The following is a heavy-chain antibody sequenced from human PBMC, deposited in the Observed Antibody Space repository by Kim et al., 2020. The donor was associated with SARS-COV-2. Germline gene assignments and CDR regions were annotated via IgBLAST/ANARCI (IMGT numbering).Heavy chain of an antibody. Sequence: SETLSLTCSVSGGSISGHYWTWIRQSPGKGLEWVGFLYDVGNPKYNPTLTSRVTMSMDASRGQISLTVRSVTAADTAFYYCARALRGGWSDFDLWGPGTLVTVS. CDR1: GGSISGHY. CDR2: LYDVGNP. V-gene: IGHV4-59*11. CDR3: ARALRGGWSDFDL. D-gene: IGHD6-19*01. J-gene: IGHJ4*02.